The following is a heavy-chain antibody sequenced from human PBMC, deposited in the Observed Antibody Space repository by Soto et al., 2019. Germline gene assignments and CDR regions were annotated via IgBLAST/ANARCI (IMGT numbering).Heavy chain of an antibody. CDR1: GFTFATSA. Sequence: QMQLVQSGPEVKKPGTSVKVSCKASGFTFATSAMQWVRQARGQRLERIGWIVVGSGNTNYAQKFQERVTITRDMSTSTAYMELSSLRSEDTAVYYCAARPPYSSGWYRFDYWGQGTLVTVSS. D-gene: IGHD6-19*01. CDR2: IVVGSGNT. J-gene: IGHJ4*02. V-gene: IGHV1-58*02. CDR3: AARPPYSSGWYRFDY.